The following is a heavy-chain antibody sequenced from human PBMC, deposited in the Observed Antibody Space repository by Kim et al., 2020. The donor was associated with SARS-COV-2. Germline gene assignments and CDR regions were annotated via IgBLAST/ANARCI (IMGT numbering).Heavy chain of an antibody. D-gene: IGHD3-10*01. CDR1: GGPFSDYQ. J-gene: IGHJ6*02. Sequence: SETLSLTCAVYGGPFSDYQWNWIRQPPGKGLEWIGETHRSGITNYNPSLRSRAFMSLDTSKRHFSLRLTSVTAADTAVYFCARGDPNMVRGGGNFMDVWGQGTTVTVS. CDR3: ARGDPNMVRGGGNFMDV. V-gene: IGHV4-34*01. CDR2: THRSGIT.